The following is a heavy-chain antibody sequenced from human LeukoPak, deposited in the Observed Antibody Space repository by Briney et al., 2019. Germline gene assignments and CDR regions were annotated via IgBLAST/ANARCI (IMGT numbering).Heavy chain of an antibody. Sequence: SETLSLTCTVSGDAVYYWNWIRQPAGKGLEWVGRIYNNESTWSNPSLKSRVSMSIDTSKNQFSLKLSSVTAADAAVYYCARDIGNHFGGLDHYYYDYWGPGTLVTVSS. CDR2: IYNNEST. J-gene: IGHJ4*02. D-gene: IGHD2-15*01. CDR1: GDAVYY. CDR3: ARDIGNHFGGLDHYYYDY. V-gene: IGHV4-4*07.